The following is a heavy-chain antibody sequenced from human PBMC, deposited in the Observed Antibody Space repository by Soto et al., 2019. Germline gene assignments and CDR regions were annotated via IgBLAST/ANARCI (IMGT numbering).Heavy chain of an antibody. Sequence: QVQLVQSGAEVKKPGSSVKVSCKASGDTFSSYAISWVRQAPGQGLEWMGKIIPTFGRTNYAQKFQGRLTISADASTTTDYMELSSLLSEDTAVYYCARDPLSSFAMDVWGQGTTVIVSS. D-gene: IGHD3-10*02. V-gene: IGHV1-69*18. J-gene: IGHJ6*02. CDR3: ARDPLSSFAMDV. CDR2: IIPTFGRT. CDR1: GDTFSSYA.